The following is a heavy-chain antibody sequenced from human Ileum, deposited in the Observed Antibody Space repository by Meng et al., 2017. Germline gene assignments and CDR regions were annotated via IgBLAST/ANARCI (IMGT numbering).Heavy chain of an antibody. V-gene: IGHV4-61*01. CDR1: GGSVSSGSYY. Sequence: QVPLQESGPRLVRPSATPSLACTVSGGSVSSGSYYWSWIRQPPGKGLEWIGHIYYSGSTNYNPSLKSRVTISVDMSKNQFSLKLNSVTAADTAIYFCARSSTSPASYFFDYWGQGTLVTVPS. D-gene: IGHD6-6*01. CDR2: IYYSGST. CDR3: ARSSTSPASYFFDY. J-gene: IGHJ4*02.